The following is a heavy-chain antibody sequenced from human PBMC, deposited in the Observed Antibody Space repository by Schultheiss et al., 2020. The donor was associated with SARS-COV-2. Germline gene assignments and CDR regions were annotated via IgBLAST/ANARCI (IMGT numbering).Heavy chain of an antibody. Sequence: ASVKVSCKASGYTFTSYDINWVRQATGQGLEWMGWMNPNSGNTGYAQKFQGRVTMTRDTSISTAYMELSRLRSDDTAVYYCARVYFSSTSCYRALDYWGQGTLVTVSS. D-gene: IGHD2-2*02. CDR3: ARVYFSSTSCYRALDY. J-gene: IGHJ4*02. CDR2: MNPNSGNT. CDR1: GYTFTSYD. V-gene: IGHV1-8*01.